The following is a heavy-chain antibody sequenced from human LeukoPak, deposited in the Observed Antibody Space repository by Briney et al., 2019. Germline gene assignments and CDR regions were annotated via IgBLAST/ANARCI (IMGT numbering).Heavy chain of an antibody. D-gene: IGHD2-2*01. Sequence: PGGSLRLSCAASGFTFSSYSMNWVRQAPGKGLEWVSYISSSSSTIYYADSVKGRFTISRDNAKNSLYLRMNSLRAEDTAVYYCARDYQLGRGTGFDPWGQGTLVTVSS. CDR3: ARDYQLGRGTGFDP. CDR2: ISSSSSTI. J-gene: IGHJ5*02. CDR1: GFTFSSYS. V-gene: IGHV3-48*01.